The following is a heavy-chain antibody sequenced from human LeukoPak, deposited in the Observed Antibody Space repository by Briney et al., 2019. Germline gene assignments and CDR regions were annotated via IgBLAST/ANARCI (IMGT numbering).Heavy chain of an antibody. CDR3: ARAEGVPAAHFDY. Sequence: SETLSLTCTVSGGSISSYYWSWIRQPPGKGLEWIGYIYYSGSTNYNPSLKSRVTISVDTSKNQFSLKLSSVTAADTAVYYCARAEGVPAAHFDYWGQGTLVTASS. CDR2: IYYSGST. V-gene: IGHV4-59*01. J-gene: IGHJ4*02. D-gene: IGHD2-2*01. CDR1: GGSISSYY.